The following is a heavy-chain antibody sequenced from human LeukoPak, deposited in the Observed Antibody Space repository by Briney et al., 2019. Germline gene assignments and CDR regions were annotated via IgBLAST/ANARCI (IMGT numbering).Heavy chain of an antibody. CDR1: GYTFTSYD. J-gene: IGHJ3*02. CDR2: MNPNSGNT. Sequence: ASVKVSCKASGYTFTSYDINWVRQAPGPGLEWMGWMNPNSGNTGYAQKFQGRVTMTRNTSISTAYMELSSLRSEDTAVYYCAKGIAAVFDAFDIWGQGTMVTVSS. CDR3: AKGIAAVFDAFDI. D-gene: IGHD6-13*01. V-gene: IGHV1-8*01.